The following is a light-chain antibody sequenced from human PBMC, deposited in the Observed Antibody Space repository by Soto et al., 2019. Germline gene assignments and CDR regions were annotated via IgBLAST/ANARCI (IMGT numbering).Light chain of an antibody. CDR2: EST. CDR3: SSHAGSNNYV. Sequence: QSALTQPASVSGSPGQSITFSCTGTSSDVGTYNLVSWYQQRPGKAPKLMIFESTKRPSGVSNRFSGSKSGNTASLTISGLQAEDEADYYCSSHAGSNNYVFGTGTKVTVL. J-gene: IGLJ1*01. V-gene: IGLV2-23*01. CDR1: SSDVGTYNL.